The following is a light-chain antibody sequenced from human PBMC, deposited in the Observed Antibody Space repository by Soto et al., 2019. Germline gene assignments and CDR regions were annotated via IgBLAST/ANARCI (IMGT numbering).Light chain of an antibody. CDR1: QGIGNW. CDR3: QQYNSYPIT. Sequence: DIQMTQSPSSLSASVGDRVTITCRASQGIGNWLAWYQQKPEEAPKSLIYAASTLQGGVPSRFSGSGSGTDFTLTISSLQPEDFATYYCQQYNSYPITFGQGTRLEI. V-gene: IGKV1D-16*01. J-gene: IGKJ5*01. CDR2: AAS.